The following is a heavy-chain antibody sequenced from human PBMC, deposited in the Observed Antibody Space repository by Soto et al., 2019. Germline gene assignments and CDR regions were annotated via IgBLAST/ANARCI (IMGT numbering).Heavy chain of an antibody. CDR3: AREGVAPYYYSGMDV. D-gene: IGHD5-12*01. J-gene: IGHJ6*02. Sequence: ASVKVSCKASVYTFTSYDINWVRQATGQGLEWMGWMNPNSGNTGYAQTFQGRVTMTTDTSTSTVHMEVRSLRSDDTAVYYCAREGVAPYYYSGMDVWGQGTPVTVSS. CDR2: MNPNSGNT. CDR1: VYTFTSYD. V-gene: IGHV1-8*01.